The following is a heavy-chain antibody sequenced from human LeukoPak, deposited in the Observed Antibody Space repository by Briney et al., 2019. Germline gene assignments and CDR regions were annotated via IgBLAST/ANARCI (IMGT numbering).Heavy chain of an antibody. D-gene: IGHD2-2*01. V-gene: IGHV1-2*02. CDR2: INPNSGGT. CDR3: ARPPEGCSSTSCYSLYV. CDR1: GYTFTGYY. J-gene: IGHJ6*02. Sequence: ASVKVSCKASGYTFTGYYMHWVRQAPGQGLEWMGWINPNSGGTNYAQKFQGRVTMTRDTSISTAYMELSRLRSDDTAVYYCARPPEGCSSTSCYSLYVWGQGTTVTVSS.